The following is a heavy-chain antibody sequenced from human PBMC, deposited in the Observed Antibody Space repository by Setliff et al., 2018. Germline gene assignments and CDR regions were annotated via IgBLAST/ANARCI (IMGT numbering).Heavy chain of an antibody. CDR3: ATNSGGNTIDAFDI. CDR2: FDPEDGET. V-gene: IGHV1-24*01. CDR1: GYTLTELS. J-gene: IGHJ3*02. Sequence: GASVKVSCKVSGYTLTELSMHWVRQAPGKGLEWMGGFDPEDGETIYAQKFQGRVTMTEXXXTDTAYXXXXXXXSEXXXXYYCATNSGGNTIDAFDIWGQGTMVTVS. D-gene: IGHD2-15*01.